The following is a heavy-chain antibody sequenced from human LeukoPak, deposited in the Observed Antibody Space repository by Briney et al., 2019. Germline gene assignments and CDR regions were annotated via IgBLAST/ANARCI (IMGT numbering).Heavy chain of an antibody. D-gene: IGHD2-15*01. CDR2: IYSGGST. Sequence: PPGGSLRLSCAASGFTVSSNYMSWVRQAPGKGLEWVSVIYSGGSTYYADSVKDRFTISRDNSKNTLYLQMNSLRAEDTAVYYCARDRRRYCSGGSCYLFDYWGQGTLVTVSS. CDR3: ARDRRRYCSGGSCYLFDY. J-gene: IGHJ4*02. CDR1: GFTVSSNY. V-gene: IGHV3-66*01.